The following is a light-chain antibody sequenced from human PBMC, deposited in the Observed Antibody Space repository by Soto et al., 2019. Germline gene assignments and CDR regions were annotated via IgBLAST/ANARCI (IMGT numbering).Light chain of an antibody. CDR1: SGHSSYP. CDR2: VNSDGSH. V-gene: IGLV4-69*01. J-gene: IGLJ3*02. Sequence: QLVLTQSPSASASLGASVKLTCTLSSGHSSYPIAWHQQQPEKGPRYLMTVNSDGSHSKGDGIPDRFSGSSSGTGRYLTISSLQSEDEADYYCQTWGTGIRVFGGGTKLTVL. CDR3: QTWGTGIRV.